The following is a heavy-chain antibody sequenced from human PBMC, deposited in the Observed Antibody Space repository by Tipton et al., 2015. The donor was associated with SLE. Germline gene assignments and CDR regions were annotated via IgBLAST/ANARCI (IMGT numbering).Heavy chain of an antibody. V-gene: IGHV3-49*04. D-gene: IGHD3-22*01. Sequence: SLRLSCTASGFTFGDYAMSWVRQAPGKGLEWVGFIRSKAYGGTTEYAASVKGRFTISRDDSKSIAYLQMNSLKTEDTAVYYCTRGYYYDSSGYFQYAFDIWGQGTMVTVSS. J-gene: IGHJ3*02. CDR2: IRSKAYGGTT. CDR3: TRGYYYDSSGYFQYAFDI. CDR1: GFTFGDYA.